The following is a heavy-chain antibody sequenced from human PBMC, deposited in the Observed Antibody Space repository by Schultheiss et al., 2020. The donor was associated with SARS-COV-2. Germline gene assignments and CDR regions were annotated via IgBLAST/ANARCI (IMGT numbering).Heavy chain of an antibody. D-gene: IGHD5-12*01. V-gene: IGHV4-39*07. CDR3: ARGGIVATRPLFDY. Sequence: SETLSLTCTVSGGSVSSGSYYWSWIRQPPGKGLEWIGSIYHSGSTYYNPSLKSRVSISVDTSKNQFSLKLSSVTAADTAVYYCARGGIVATRPLFDYWGQGTLVTVSS. CDR1: GGSVSSGSYY. CDR2: IYHSGST. J-gene: IGHJ4*02.